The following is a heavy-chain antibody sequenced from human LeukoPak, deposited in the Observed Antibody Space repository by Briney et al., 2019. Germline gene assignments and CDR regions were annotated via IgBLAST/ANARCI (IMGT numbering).Heavy chain of an antibody. CDR2: INPNSGGT. D-gene: IGHD1-26*01. CDR3: TRALGSDY. Sequence: GASVKVSCMASGYTFTDYYMNWVRQAPGQGLEWMGSINPNSGGTNYAQKFQGRVTITRDTSITTAYMELSSLRSDDTAMYYCTRALGSDYWAQVTLVTVSS. CDR1: GYTFTDYY. V-gene: IGHV1-2*02. J-gene: IGHJ4*02.